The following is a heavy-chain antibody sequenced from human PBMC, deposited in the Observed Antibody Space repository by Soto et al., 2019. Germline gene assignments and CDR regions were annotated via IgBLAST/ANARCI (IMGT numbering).Heavy chain of an antibody. J-gene: IGHJ4*02. D-gene: IGHD3-10*01. CDR1: GYTFNKYP. CDR2: INAANGDT. Sequence: ASVRVSCKASGYTFNKYPMHWVRQAPGQGLEWMGWINAANGDTGYSQKFQGRVTLTRDTSASTAYMELSSLRSEDTAVYYCARKDYYGSGIYYFDYWGQGTLVTVSS. V-gene: IGHV1-3*01. CDR3: ARKDYYGSGIYYFDY.